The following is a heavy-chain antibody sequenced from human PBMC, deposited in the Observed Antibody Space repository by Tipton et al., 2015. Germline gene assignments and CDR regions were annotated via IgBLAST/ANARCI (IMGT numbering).Heavy chain of an antibody. CDR1: GFTFSSYA. Sequence: SLRLSCAASGFTFSSYAMSWVRQAPGKGLEWVSSISGSGGSTYYADSVKGRFTISRDNSKNTLYLQMNSLRADDTAVYYCAKDFAMIVVGSDYWGQGTLVTVSS. D-gene: IGHD3-22*01. CDR3: AKDFAMIVVGSDY. J-gene: IGHJ4*02. V-gene: IGHV3-23*01. CDR2: ISGSGGST.